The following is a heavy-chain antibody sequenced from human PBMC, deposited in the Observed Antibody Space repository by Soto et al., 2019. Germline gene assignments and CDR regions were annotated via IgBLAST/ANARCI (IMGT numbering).Heavy chain of an antibody. J-gene: IGHJ4*02. CDR1: GGSISSGDYY. D-gene: IGHD3-22*01. CDR2: IYYSGST. V-gene: IGHV4-30-4*01. CDR3: ARAFYDSSGYYQWGFYY. Sequence: QVQLQESGPGLVKPSQTLSLTCTVSGGSISSGDYYWSWIRQPPGKGLEWIGYIYYSGSTYYNPSLKSRVTISVDTSKNQFSLKLNSVTAADTAVYYCARAFYDSSGYYQWGFYYWGQGTLVTVSS.